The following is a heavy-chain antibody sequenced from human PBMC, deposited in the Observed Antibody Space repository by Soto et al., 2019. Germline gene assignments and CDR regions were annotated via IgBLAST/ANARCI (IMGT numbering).Heavy chain of an antibody. Sequence: PGGSLRLSCAASGFMFSDYWMSWVRQAPGKGLEWVANIKQDGSEKYYVDSVKGRFTISRDNAKNSLYVQMNSLRVEDTAVYYCARDQGSDWSDYWGQGTLVTVSS. J-gene: IGHJ4*02. CDR1: GFMFSDYW. CDR3: ARDQGSDWSDY. D-gene: IGHD2-21*02. V-gene: IGHV3-7*01. CDR2: IKQDGSEK.